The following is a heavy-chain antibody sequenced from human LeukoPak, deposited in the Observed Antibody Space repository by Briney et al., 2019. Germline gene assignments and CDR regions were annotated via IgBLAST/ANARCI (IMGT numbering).Heavy chain of an antibody. Sequence: ASVKVSCKASGGTFSSYAINWVRQATGQGLEWMGWMNPNSGNTGYAQKFQGRVTMTRNTSISTAYMELSSLRSEDTAVYYCARGLPTYYDSSGYYSWGQGTLVTVSS. CDR1: GGTFSSYA. V-gene: IGHV1-8*02. CDR3: ARGLPTYYDSSGYYS. J-gene: IGHJ4*02. CDR2: MNPNSGNT. D-gene: IGHD3-22*01.